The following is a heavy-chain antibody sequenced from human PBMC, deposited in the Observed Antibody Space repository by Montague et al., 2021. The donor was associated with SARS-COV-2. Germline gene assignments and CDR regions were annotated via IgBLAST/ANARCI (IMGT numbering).Heavy chain of an antibody. CDR2: SNDRGSS. D-gene: IGHD3-16*01. CDR3: ARGKVTVFAHLIAFPAAGAIDA. Sequence: SETLSLTCAVYGGSFTDFYWTWIRQPPGKGLEWLGESNDRGSSNYNPSLKNRVTISVDKSKNQISLKLTSVTAADTATYYCARGKVTVFAHLIAFPAAGAIDAWGQGTTV. J-gene: IGHJ3*01. CDR1: GGSFTDFY. V-gene: IGHV4-34*01.